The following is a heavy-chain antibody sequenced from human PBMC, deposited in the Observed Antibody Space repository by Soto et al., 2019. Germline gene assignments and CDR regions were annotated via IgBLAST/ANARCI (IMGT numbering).Heavy chain of an antibody. CDR1: GGSISSYY. D-gene: IGHD3-3*01. Sequence: SETRSITRTVSGGSISSYYWSWIRQPPGKGLEWIGCIYYSGSTNYNPSLKSRVTISVDTSKNHFSLKLSPVTAADTAVYYCARGGDFWSGYYTSWLDPWGQGTMVKVSS. V-gene: IGHV4-59*01. CDR3: ARGGDFWSGYYTSWLDP. CDR2: IYYSGST. J-gene: IGHJ5*02.